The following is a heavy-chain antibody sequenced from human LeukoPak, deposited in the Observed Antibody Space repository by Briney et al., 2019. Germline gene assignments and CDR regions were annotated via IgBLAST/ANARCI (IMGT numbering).Heavy chain of an antibody. D-gene: IGHD6-13*01. Sequence: ASVTVSCKASGYTFTSYGISWVRQPPGQGLEWMGWISAYNGNTNYAQTLQGRVTMTTDTSTSTADMELRSLRSDDTAVYYWARGLGGIAAAGTGYFDYWGEGTLVTVSS. V-gene: IGHV1-18*01. J-gene: IGHJ4*02. CDR2: ISAYNGNT. CDR1: GYTFTSYG. CDR3: ARGLGGIAAAGTGYFDY.